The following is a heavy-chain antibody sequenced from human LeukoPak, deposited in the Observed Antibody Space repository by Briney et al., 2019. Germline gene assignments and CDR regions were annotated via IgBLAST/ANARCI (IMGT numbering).Heavy chain of an antibody. CDR2: IKQDGSEK. V-gene: IGHV3-7*01. J-gene: IGHJ4*02. CDR1: GFTFSSYW. D-gene: IGHD2-2*01. Sequence: GGSLRLSCAASGFTFSSYWMSWVRQAPGKGLEWVANIKQDGSEKYYVDPVKGRFTISRDNAKNSLYLQMNSLRAEDTAVYYCARVDWPVWSSTSRLGPLDYWGQGTLVTVSS. CDR3: ARVDWPVWSSTSRLGPLDY.